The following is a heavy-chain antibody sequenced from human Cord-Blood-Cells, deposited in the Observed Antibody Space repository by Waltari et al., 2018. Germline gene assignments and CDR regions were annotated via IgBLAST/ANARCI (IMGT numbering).Heavy chain of an antibody. CDR1: GYTFTSYA. V-gene: IGHV1-3*01. CDR2: SNAGNGNT. Sequence: QVQLVQSGAEVKKPGASVKVSCKASGYTFTSYAMHWVRQAPGQRLEWMGWSNAGNGNTKYSQKFQGRVTITRDTSASTDYMELSSLRSEDTAVYYCARGPRSGYDYWGQGTLVTVSS. J-gene: IGHJ4*02. D-gene: IGHD3-3*01. CDR3: ARGPRSGYDY.